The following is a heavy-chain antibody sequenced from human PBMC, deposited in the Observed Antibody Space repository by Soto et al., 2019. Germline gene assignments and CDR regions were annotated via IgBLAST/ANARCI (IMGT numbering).Heavy chain of an antibody. V-gene: IGHV3-23*01. CDR2: ISGSGDKT. J-gene: IGHJ6*02. D-gene: IGHD2-2*01. CDR3: AKSGQSSWANMDV. CDR1: GFTFSSYA. Sequence: EVQLLESGGGLVQPGGSLRLSCAASGFTFSSYATNWVRQAPGKWLEWVSTISGSGDKTYYADFVKGRFTISRDNSKNTLYLQMNSLRAEDTAVYYCAKSGQSSWANMDVWGQGTTVTVSS.